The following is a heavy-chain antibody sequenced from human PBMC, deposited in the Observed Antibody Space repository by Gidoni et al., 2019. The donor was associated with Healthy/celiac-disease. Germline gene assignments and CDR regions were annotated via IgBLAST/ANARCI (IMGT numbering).Heavy chain of an antibody. V-gene: IGHV1-69*02. J-gene: IGHJ6*02. CDR3: ARGAAAGTVHYYYYGMDV. CDR2: IIPILGIA. CDR1: GGTFSSYT. Sequence: QVQLVQSGAEVKKPGSSVKVSCKASGGTFSSYTISWVRQAPGQGLEWMGRIIPILGIANYAQKFQGRVTITADKSTSTAYMELSSLRSEDTAVYYCARGAAAGTVHYYYYGMDVWGQGTTVTVSS. D-gene: IGHD6-13*01.